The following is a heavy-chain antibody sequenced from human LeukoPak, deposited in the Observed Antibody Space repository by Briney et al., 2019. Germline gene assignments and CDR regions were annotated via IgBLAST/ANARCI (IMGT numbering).Heavy chain of an antibody. D-gene: IGHD3-9*01. CDR1: GYTFTSYY. Sequence: GASVKVSCKACGYTFTSYYMHWVRQAPGQGLEWMGIINPSGGSTSYAQKFQGRVTMTRDTSTSTVYMELSSLRSEDTAVYYCARLGRPLRRLGAGPNILTGYDYWGQGTLVTVFS. CDR3: ARLGRPLRRLGAGPNILTGYDY. J-gene: IGHJ4*02. CDR2: INPSGGST. V-gene: IGHV1-46*01.